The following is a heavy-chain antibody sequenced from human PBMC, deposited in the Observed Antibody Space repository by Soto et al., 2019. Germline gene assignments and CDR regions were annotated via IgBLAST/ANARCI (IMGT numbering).Heavy chain of an antibody. D-gene: IGHD1-1*01. J-gene: IGHJ4*02. V-gene: IGHV3-23*01. CDR2: ITFRGDNT. CDR3: AKLGTMGVFDN. Sequence: EVQLLESGGGLVPPGGSLRLSCAASGFTFSSYAMSWVRQAPGEGLEWLAGITFRGDNTYYADSVKGRFTLSRDNSRNRLDLQMSSLKVEDTALYYCAKLGTMGVFDNWGQGTLLTVSS. CDR1: GFTFSSYA.